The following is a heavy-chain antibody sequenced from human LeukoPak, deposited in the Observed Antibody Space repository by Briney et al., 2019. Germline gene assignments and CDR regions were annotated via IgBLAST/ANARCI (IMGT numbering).Heavy chain of an antibody. J-gene: IGHJ4*02. D-gene: IGHD2-15*01. CDR3: TRDHCRGDNCPSFDY. CDR2: IGSYNGDT. Sequence: GASVKVSCKPSGYPFTRFGISWVRQAPGQGLEWMGWIGSYNGDTNYAQKFQGRVTMTTDTYTSTSYMDLRSLRSDDTAVYYCTRDHCRGDNCPSFDYWGQGTLVTVSS. V-gene: IGHV1-18*04. CDR1: GYPFTRFG.